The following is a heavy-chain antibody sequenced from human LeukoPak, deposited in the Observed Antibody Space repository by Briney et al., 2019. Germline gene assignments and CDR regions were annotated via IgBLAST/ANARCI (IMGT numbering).Heavy chain of an antibody. CDR3: ARDQGIAAAGHSYYYMDV. CDR1: GGSFSGYS. V-gene: IGHV4-59*01. J-gene: IGHJ6*03. CDR2: IYYSGST. D-gene: IGHD6-13*01. Sequence: SETLSLTCAVYGGSFSGYSWNWIRQPPGKGLEWIGYIYYSGSTNYNPSLKSRVTISVDTSKNQISLRLSSVTAADTAVYYCARDQGIAAAGHSYYYMDVWGNGTTVTVSS.